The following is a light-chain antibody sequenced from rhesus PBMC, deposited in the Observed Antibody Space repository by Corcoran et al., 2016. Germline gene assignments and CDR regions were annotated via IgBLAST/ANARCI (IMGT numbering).Light chain of an antibody. V-gene: IGKV1-74*01. CDR3: QHGYGTPFS. CDR1: ENVKNY. CDR2: KAS. Sequence: DIQMTQSPSSLSASVGDRVTITCRASENVKNYLNWYQPKQGKAPTLLINKASTLQSGVPSRLTGSVSGTDYTFTISSLQPEDVATYYCQHGYGTPFSFGPGTKLEIK. J-gene: IGKJ3*01.